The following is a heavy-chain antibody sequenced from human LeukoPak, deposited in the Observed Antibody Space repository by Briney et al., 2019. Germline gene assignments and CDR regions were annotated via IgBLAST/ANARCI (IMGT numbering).Heavy chain of an antibody. D-gene: IGHD4/OR15-4a*01. CDR2: ISSSSGTI. CDR1: GFIFSSNS. V-gene: IGHV3-48*01. J-gene: IGHJ4*02. Sequence: GGSLRLSCAASGFIFSSNSMNWVRQAPGKGLEWISYISSSSGTIYYADSVKGRFTISRDNSKNTLYLQMNSLRAEDTAVYYCARRAGAYSHPYDYWGQGTLVTVSS. CDR3: ARRAGAYSHPYDY.